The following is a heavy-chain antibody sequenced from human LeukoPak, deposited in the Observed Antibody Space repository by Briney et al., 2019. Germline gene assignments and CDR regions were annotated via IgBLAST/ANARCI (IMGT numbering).Heavy chain of an antibody. V-gene: IGHV3-33*01. CDR2: IWYDGSNK. CDR1: GFTFSSYG. CDR3: ARGTPVLRGYSYGYCDY. Sequence: PGGSLRLSCAASGFTFSSYGMHWVRQAPGKGLEWVAVIWYDGSNKYYADSVKGRFTISRDNSKNTLYLQMNSLRAEDTAVYYCARGTPVLRGYSYGYCDYWGQGTLVTVSS. J-gene: IGHJ4*02. D-gene: IGHD5-18*01.